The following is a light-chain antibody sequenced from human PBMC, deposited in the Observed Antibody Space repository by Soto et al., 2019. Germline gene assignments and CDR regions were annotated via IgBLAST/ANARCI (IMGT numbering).Light chain of an antibody. CDR1: QTINSF. CDR2: DAS. J-gene: IGKJ1*01. CDR3: QQYYRYPWT. Sequence: DIQMTQSPSTLSASVGDRVTITCRASQTINSFLAWYQQTPGKAPKLLIYDASSLQSGVPSRFSGGGSGTEFNLTISSLQPDDFATFHCQQYYRYPWTFGQGTKVEIK. V-gene: IGKV1-5*01.